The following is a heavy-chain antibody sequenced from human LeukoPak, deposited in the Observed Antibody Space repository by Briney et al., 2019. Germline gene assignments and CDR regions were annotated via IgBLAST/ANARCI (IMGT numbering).Heavy chain of an antibody. CDR2: IYYSGST. CDR1: GGSISSYY. CDR3: ARDSYYDNSGEGAFDI. J-gene: IGHJ3*02. Sequence: SETLSLTFTVSGGSISSYYWSWIRQPPGKGLEWIGYIYYSGSTNYNPSLKSRVTISIDKSKNQFSLKLSSVTAADTAVYYCARDSYYDNSGEGAFDIWGQGTLVTVSS. V-gene: IGHV4-59*12. D-gene: IGHD3-22*01.